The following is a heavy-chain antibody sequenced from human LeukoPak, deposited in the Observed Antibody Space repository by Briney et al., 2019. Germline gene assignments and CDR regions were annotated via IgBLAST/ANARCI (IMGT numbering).Heavy chain of an antibody. CDR2: ISSSRSYI. J-gene: IGHJ4*02. D-gene: IGHD5-18*01. CDR1: GFTLTSNS. Sequence: GGSLSLSCPASGFTLTSNSMNWVRHAPGEGLEWVSSISSSRSYIYYADSVKGRFTISRDNAENSPYLQMRSLRTEDTAVSYRARVDTSMVTDYWGQGTLVTVSS. CDR3: ARVDTSMVTDY. V-gene: IGHV3-21*01.